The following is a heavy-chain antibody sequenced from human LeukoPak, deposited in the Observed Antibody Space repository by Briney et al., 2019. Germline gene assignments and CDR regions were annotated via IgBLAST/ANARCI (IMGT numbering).Heavy chain of an antibody. J-gene: IGHJ5*02. CDR1: GGSVSSYY. CDR3: ARLQVHCGGDCHTRWFDP. CDR2: IYYSGST. V-gene: IGHV4-59*08. Sequence: SETLSLTCTVSGGSVSSYYWSWIRQPPGKGLEWIAYIYYSGSTKYNPSLKSRVTISLDRSKNQFSLKLRSVTAADTAVYYCARLQVHCGGDCHTRWFDPWGQGTLVTVSS. D-gene: IGHD2-21*02.